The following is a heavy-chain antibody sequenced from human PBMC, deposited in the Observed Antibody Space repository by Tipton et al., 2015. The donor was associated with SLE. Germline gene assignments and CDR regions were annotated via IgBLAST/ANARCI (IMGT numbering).Heavy chain of an antibody. CDR3: ARERAATIFGVVIIPVLDY. J-gene: IGHJ4*02. Sequence: SLRLSCAASGFTFSSYSINWVRQAPGKGLEWVSSISSSSSYIYYADSVKGRFTISRDNAKNSLYLQMNSLRAEDTAVYYCARERAATIFGVVIIPVLDYWGQGTLVTVSS. D-gene: IGHD3-3*01. CDR1: GFTFSSYS. CDR2: ISSSSSYI. V-gene: IGHV3-21*01.